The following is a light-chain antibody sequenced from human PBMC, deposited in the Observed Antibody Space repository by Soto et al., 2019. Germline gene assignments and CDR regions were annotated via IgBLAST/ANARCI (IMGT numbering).Light chain of an antibody. CDR1: QSVSSNY. Sequence: ETVLTQSPGTLSLSPGERASLSCRASQSVSSNYIAWYQQKPGQAPRLLIYGASSRATGIPDRFSGSGSGTDFTLTISSLQPEDFATYYCQQANSFPRTFGQGTKVEIK. J-gene: IGKJ1*01. CDR3: QQANSFPRT. CDR2: GAS. V-gene: IGKV3-20*01.